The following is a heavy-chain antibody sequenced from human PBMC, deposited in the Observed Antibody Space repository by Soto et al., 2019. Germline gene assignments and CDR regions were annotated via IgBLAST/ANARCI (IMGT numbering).Heavy chain of an antibody. CDR3: ARDGGTAMVLDP. Sequence: QVQLQESGPGLVKPSQTLSLTWIVSGGSISSNGYYWNWIRQHPGKGLEWIGYIYHSGSTYYNPSLKSRATISLDTSKNRFSLNLSSVTVADTAMYYCARDGGTAMVLDPWGQGILVTVSS. CDR2: IYHSGST. CDR1: GGSISSNGYY. V-gene: IGHV4-31*02. D-gene: IGHD5-18*01. J-gene: IGHJ5*02.